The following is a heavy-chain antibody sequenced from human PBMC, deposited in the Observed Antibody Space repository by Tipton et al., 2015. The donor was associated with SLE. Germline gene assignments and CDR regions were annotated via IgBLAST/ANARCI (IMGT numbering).Heavy chain of an antibody. Sequence: LSLTCTVSGDSISSGNYYWNWIRQPAGKGLEWIGRIYTTGTTKCNPSLKSRVTMSVDTSKNQFSLKLNSVTAADTAIYYCARVASIEEAYCDYWGQGTLVTVSS. CDR2: IYTTGTT. J-gene: IGHJ4*02. D-gene: IGHD6-19*01. CDR1: GDSISSGNYY. CDR3: ARVASIEEAYCDY. V-gene: IGHV4-61*02.